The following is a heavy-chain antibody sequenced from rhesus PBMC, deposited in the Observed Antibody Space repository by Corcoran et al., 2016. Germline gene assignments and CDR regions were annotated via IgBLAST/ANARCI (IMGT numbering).Heavy chain of an antibody. CDR2: IYGGSGST. Sequence: QVQLQESGPGVVKASETLSLTCAVSGGSISGYYLWSWIRQPPGKGLEWIGYIYGGSGSTSYNHALKSRVIISVDASKNQFYLKVNSVTAADTAVYYCARSLRYYSGSYYPDFDYWGQGVLVTVSS. CDR1: GGSISGYYL. CDR3: ARSLRYYSGSYYPDFDY. V-gene: IGHV4-143*01. D-gene: IGHD3-16*01. J-gene: IGHJ4*01.